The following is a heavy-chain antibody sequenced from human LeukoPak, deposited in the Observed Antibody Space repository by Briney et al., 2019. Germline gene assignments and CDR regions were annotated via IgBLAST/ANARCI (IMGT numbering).Heavy chain of an antibody. Sequence: GGSLRLSCVASGFTYAVTWVRQAPGKGLEWVSSISSSGTSTYYADSVKGRFTMSRDNSKHTVSLQMNSLGADDTALYYCATFSNWGYLEWAPLDCWGQGTLVTVSS. CDR1: GFTYA. D-gene: IGHD7-27*01. J-gene: IGHJ4*02. CDR2: ISSSGTST. CDR3: ATFSNWGYLEWAPLDC. V-gene: IGHV3-23*05.